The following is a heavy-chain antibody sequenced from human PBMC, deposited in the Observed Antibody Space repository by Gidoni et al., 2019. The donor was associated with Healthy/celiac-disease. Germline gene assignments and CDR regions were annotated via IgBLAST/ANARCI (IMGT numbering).Heavy chain of an antibody. J-gene: IGHJ4*02. V-gene: IGHV3-23*01. CDR2: ISGSGGST. CDR3: AKVKISSGWRYYFDY. Sequence: EVQLLESGGGLVQPGGSLRLSCAASGFPFCSYAMSVVRQAPGKGLEWVSAISGSGGSTYYADSVKGRFTISRDNSKNTLYLQMNSLRAEDTAVYYCAKVKISSGWRYYFDYWGQGTLVTVSS. CDR1: GFPFCSYA. D-gene: IGHD6-19*01.